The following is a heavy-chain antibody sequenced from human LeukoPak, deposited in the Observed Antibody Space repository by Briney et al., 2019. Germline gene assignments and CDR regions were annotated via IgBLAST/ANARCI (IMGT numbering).Heavy chain of an antibody. CDR1: GFTFSSYE. J-gene: IGHJ4*02. V-gene: IGHV3-48*03. Sequence: QPGGSLRLSCAASGFTFSSYEMNWVRQAPGKGLEWVSYIGSSGSTIYYADSVKGRFTISRDNAKNSLYLQMNSLRAEDTAVYYCASDVWFGELFDYWGQGTLVTVSS. D-gene: IGHD3-10*01. CDR3: ASDVWFGELFDY. CDR2: IGSSGSTI.